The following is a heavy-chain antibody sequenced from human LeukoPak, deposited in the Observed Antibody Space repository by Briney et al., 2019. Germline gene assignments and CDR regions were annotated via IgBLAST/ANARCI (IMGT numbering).Heavy chain of an antibody. Sequence: GESLKISCKTSGYTFSNYWIGWVRQMPGKGLEWMGIIYTGDSDTTYSPSFQGQVTISADKSISTAYLQWSSLKASDTAMYYCARPLYSGSYYVFLYWGQGTLVTVSS. J-gene: IGHJ4*02. D-gene: IGHD1-26*01. CDR1: GYTFSNYW. CDR3: ARPLYSGSYYVFLY. V-gene: IGHV5-51*01. CDR2: IYTGDSDT.